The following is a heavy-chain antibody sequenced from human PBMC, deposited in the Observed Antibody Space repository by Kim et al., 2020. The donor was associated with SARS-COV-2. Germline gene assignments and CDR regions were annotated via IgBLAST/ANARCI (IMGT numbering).Heavy chain of an antibody. CDR3: VRDLGQVGDDY. D-gene: IGHD3-10*01. V-gene: IGHV3-53*01. CDR1: GFSVSDYY. Sequence: GGSLRLSCAASGFSVSDYYMNWFRQAPGKGLEWVSVIYHSGTTYYADSVKGRFTISRDKSKNTLFLQMNSLRAEDTAVYFCVRDLGQVGDDYWGQGTLVT. J-gene: IGHJ4*02. CDR2: IYHSGTT.